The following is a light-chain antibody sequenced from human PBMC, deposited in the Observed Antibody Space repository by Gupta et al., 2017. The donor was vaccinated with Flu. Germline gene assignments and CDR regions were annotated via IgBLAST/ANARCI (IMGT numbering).Light chain of an antibody. Sequence: QSALTQPPSVSGSPGQSVTISCTGTSSDVGSYNRVSWYQQSPGTAPKLMIYEVSNRPSGVPDRFSASKAGTTAFLTISGLQAEDEADFYCSSYTSSSTYVFGTGTKVTVL. J-gene: IGLJ1*01. V-gene: IGLV2-18*02. CDR2: EVS. CDR3: SSYTSSSTYV. CDR1: SSDVGSYNR.